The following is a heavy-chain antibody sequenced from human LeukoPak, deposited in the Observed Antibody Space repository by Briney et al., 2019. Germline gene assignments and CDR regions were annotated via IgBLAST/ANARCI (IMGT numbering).Heavy chain of an antibody. CDR1: GFTFSSYS. J-gene: IGHJ6*03. Sequence: GGSLRLSCAASGFTFSSYSMNWVRQAPGKGLEWVSSISSRSSYIYYADSVKGRFTISRDNAKNSLYLQMNRLRAEDTAVYYCAKSPYFYNSGRYVDVWGKGTTVTVSS. D-gene: IGHD3-10*01. V-gene: IGHV3-21*04. CDR2: ISSRSSYI. CDR3: AKSPYFYNSGRYVDV.